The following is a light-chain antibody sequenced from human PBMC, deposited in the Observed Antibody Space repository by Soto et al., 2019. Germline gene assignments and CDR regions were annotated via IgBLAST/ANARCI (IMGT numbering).Light chain of an antibody. J-gene: IGKJ1*01. Sequence: DIQMTQSPSSLSASVGDRVTITCRASQSISSYLNWYQQKPGKAPKLLIYAASSLQSGVPSRFSGSGSGTDFTLTISSLQPEDFVTYYCQQSYSTPRTFGQGTKGEIK. V-gene: IGKV1-39*01. CDR2: AAS. CDR1: QSISSY. CDR3: QQSYSTPRT.